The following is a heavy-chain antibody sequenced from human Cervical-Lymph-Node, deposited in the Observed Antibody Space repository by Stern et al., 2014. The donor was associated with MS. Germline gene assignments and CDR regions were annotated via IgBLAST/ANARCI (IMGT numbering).Heavy chain of an antibody. D-gene: IGHD3-3*01. CDR3: ARVSYDFWSGYYPFDY. CDR1: GGSISSGGYY. CDR2: IDYSGST. Sequence: QVQLQESGPGLVKPSQTLSLTCTVSGGSISSGGYYWSWIRQHPGQGLAWIGYIDYSGSTYYNPSLKSRVTISVDTSKNQFSLKLSSVTAADTAVYYCARVSYDFWSGYYPFDYWGQGTLVTVSS. V-gene: IGHV4-31*03. J-gene: IGHJ4*02.